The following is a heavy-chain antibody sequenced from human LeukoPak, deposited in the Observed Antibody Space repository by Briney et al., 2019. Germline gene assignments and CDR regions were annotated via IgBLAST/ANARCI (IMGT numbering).Heavy chain of an antibody. V-gene: IGHV7-4-1*02. J-gene: IGHJ4*02. Sequence: GASVKVSCKASGSTFTSSAINWVRQAPGQGVEWMGWINTNTGNPTYAQGSTGRFVFSLDTSVTTAYLHISSLKAEDTALYYCARGSWSPFDYWGQGTLVTVSS. D-gene: IGHD6-13*01. CDR1: GSTFTSSA. CDR2: INTNTGNP. CDR3: ARGSWSPFDY.